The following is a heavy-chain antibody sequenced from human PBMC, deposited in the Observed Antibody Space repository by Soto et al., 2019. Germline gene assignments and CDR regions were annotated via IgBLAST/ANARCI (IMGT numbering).Heavy chain of an antibody. Sequence: SETLSLTCSVSGASISSFNWNWVRQPAGKGPEWVGRLNIAGTINYNPSLKSRITMSMDASKNQISLHLRSVTAADTAIYYCARDRGEYTSSWFWYFSHWGHGTLVTVSS. CDR2: LNIAGTI. CDR1: GASISSFN. V-gene: IGHV4-4*07. J-gene: IGHJ2*01. D-gene: IGHD6-13*01. CDR3: ARDRGEYTSSWFWYFSH.